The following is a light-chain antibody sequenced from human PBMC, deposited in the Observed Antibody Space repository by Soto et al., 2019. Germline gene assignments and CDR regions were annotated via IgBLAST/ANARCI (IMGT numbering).Light chain of an antibody. CDR2: DSS. Sequence: ELTQSPATLSLSPGETATLSCRASQSVDKFLAWYQQRPGQPPRLLIFDSSNRATGVPVRFSGSGSGTVFTLTIGSLEPEDSAVYYCQQRKHWPPITFGQGTRL. V-gene: IGKV3-11*01. J-gene: IGKJ5*01. CDR1: QSVDKF. CDR3: QQRKHWPPIT.